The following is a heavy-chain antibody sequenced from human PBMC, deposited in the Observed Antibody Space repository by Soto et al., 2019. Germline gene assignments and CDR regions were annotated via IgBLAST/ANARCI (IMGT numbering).Heavy chain of an antibody. CDR2: IYHSGST. CDR3: ARRWGEGRVDY. D-gene: IGHD3-10*01. Sequence: QVQLQESGPGLVKPSGTLSLTCAVSGGSISSSNWWSWVRQPPGKGLQWIGEIYHSGSTNYIPSLKSRVGISVDESRHQFSLKLSHVTAAHTAVYYCARRWGEGRVDYSGQGTLGTVSA. J-gene: IGHJ4*02. V-gene: IGHV4-4*02. CDR1: GGSISSSNW.